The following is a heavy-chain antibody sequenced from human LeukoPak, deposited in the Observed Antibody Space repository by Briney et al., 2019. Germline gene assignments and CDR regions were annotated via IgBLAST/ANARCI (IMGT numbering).Heavy chain of an antibody. CDR3: ARESNGGYGFDY. V-gene: IGHV1-46*01. CDR2: INPSGGST. Sequence: GASVKVSCKASGYTFTSYYMHWVRQAPGQGLEWMGIINPSGGSTSYAQKFQGRVTMTRDTSASTAYMELRSLKSDDTAVYYCARESNGGYGFDYWGQGTLVTVAS. J-gene: IGHJ4*02. CDR1: GYTFTSYY. D-gene: IGHD5-12*01.